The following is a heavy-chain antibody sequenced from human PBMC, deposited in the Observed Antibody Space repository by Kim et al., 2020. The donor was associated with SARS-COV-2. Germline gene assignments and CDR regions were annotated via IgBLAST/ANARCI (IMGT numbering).Heavy chain of an antibody. CDR3: AKSKDIVATGSPFDI. J-gene: IGHJ3*02. CDR1: GYSFTSYW. V-gene: IGHV5-51*01. Sequence: GESLKISCKGSGYSFTSYWIGWVRQMPGKGLEWMGIIYPGDSDTRYSPSFQGQVTISADKSISTAYLQWSSLKASDTAMYYCAKSKDIVATGSPFDIWGQGKMVTVSS. D-gene: IGHD5-12*01. CDR2: IYPGDSDT.